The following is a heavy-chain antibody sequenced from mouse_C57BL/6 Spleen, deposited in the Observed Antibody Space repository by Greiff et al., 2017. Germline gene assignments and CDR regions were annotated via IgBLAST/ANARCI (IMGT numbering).Heavy chain of an antibody. CDR1: GYAFSSSW. V-gene: IGHV1-82*01. J-gene: IGHJ2*01. CDR3: ARGQLRLQDY. Sequence: QVQLQQSGPELVKPGASVKISCKASGYAFSSSWMNWVKQRPGKGLEWIGRIYPGDGDTNYNGKFKGKATLTADKSSSTAYMQLSSLTSEDSAVYFCARGQLRLQDYWGQGTTLTVSS. CDR2: IYPGDGDT. D-gene: IGHD3-2*02.